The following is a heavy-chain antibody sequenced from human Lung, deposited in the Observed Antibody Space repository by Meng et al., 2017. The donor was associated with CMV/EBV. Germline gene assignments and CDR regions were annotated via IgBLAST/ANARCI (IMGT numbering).Heavy chain of an antibody. CDR3: ASGTPGRSYCDY. V-gene: IGHV1-18*01. J-gene: IGHJ4*02. CDR1: GYTFGSYG. Sequence: QVHQLQSGPEVKKPGASVRVSCKASGYTFGSYGIFWVRQAPGQGLEWMGWFVNYVDTYPAPKFQGRVTMTTDTHTNTAFMELRSLTSDDTAVYYCASGTPGRSYCDYWGQGTLVTVSS. D-gene: IGHD2-15*01. CDR2: FVNYVDT.